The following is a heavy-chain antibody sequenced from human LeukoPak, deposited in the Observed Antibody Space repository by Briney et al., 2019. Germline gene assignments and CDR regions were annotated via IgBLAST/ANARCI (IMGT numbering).Heavy chain of an antibody. CDR2: ISGSGGST. J-gene: IGHJ4*02. Sequence: GGSLRLSCAASGFTFSSYAMSWVRQAPGKGLEWVSAISGSGGSTYYADSVKGRFTISRDNSKNTLYLQMNSLRAEDTAVYYCAKDSLGVLWFGEAYFDYWGQGTLVTVSS. D-gene: IGHD3-10*01. CDR1: GFTFSSYA. V-gene: IGHV3-23*01. CDR3: AKDSLGVLWFGEAYFDY.